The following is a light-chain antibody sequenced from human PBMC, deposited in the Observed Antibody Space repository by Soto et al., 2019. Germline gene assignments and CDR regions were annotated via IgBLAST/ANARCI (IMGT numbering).Light chain of an antibody. CDR2: DAS. CDR3: QEGGAGHT. J-gene: IGKJ4*01. V-gene: IGKV3-11*01. Sequence: ENVLTQSLATLSLSLGETATLSCRATQSISTYLAWYQVKPGRTPKLLIYDASTRATGIPARFSGSGSGTDFTLTINNLEPEDFAVYFCQEGGAGHTFGGGTKVEIK. CDR1: QSISTY.